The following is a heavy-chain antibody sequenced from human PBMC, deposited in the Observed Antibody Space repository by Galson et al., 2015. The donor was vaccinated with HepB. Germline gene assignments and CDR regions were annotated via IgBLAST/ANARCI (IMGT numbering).Heavy chain of an antibody. CDR1: GSSFPNYW. J-gene: IGHJ4*02. CDR2: IYPGDSDT. CDR3: ARRGYGGNEGFFDN. Sequence: QSGAEVKKPGESLKISCKGSGSSFPNYWIGWVRQMAGKGLEWMGLIYPGDSDTIYSPSFQGQVTISADKSISTAYLQWSSLKASDAATYYCARRGYGGNEGFFDNWGQGTLVTVSS. V-gene: IGHV5-51*01. D-gene: IGHD4-23*01.